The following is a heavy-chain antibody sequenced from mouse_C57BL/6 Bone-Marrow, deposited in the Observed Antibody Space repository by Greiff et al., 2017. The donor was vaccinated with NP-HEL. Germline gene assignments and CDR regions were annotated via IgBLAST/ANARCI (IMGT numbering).Heavy chain of an antibody. CDR3: ARPHYYDYDGFAY. Sequence: EVKLMESGGGLVKPGGSLKLSCAASGFTFSDYGMHWVRQAPEKGLEWVAYISSGSSTIYYADTVKGRFTISRDNAKNTLFLQMTSLRSEDTAMYYCARPHYYDYDGFAYWGQGTLVTVSA. CDR2: ISSGSSTI. D-gene: IGHD2-4*01. CDR1: GFTFSDYG. J-gene: IGHJ3*01. V-gene: IGHV5-17*01.